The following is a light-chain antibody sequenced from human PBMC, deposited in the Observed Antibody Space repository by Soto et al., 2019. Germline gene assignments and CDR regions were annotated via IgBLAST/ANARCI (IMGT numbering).Light chain of an antibody. V-gene: IGKV1-5*01. Sequence: DIQVTQSPSCVCASILDIVTITCRASQGINTYLAWYQQKPGKAPKLLIYDASSLESGVPSRFSGRGSGTEFTLTISSLQTDDFATYYCQQYNSYWTFGQGTKVDIK. CDR1: QGINTY. CDR3: QQYNSYWT. J-gene: IGKJ1*01. CDR2: DAS.